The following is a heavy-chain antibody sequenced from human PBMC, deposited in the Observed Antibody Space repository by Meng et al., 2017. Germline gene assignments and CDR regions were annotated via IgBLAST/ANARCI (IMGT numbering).Heavy chain of an antibody. CDR3: ARDSSSGWYHNY. CDR1: GFSVTTSY. J-gene: IGHJ4*02. V-gene: IGHV3-53*01. CDR2: IYSGGST. D-gene: IGHD6-19*01. Sequence: EGELAEAGGGLIQPGGSLRLSGTASGFSVTTSYMSWVRQAPGKGLEWVSVIYSGGSTYYADSVKGRFSISRDNSKNTLYLQMNSLRAEDTAVYFCARDSSSGWYHNYWGQGTLVTVSS.